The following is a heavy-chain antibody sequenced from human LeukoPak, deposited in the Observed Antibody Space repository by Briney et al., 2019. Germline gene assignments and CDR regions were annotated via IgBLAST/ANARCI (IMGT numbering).Heavy chain of an antibody. CDR2: IWHDGSHK. Sequence: GGSLRLSCAASGFTFSTYGMHWVGQAPGQGLEWVSVIWHDGSHKDYADSVKGRFTISRDNSKNTLYLQMNDLRAEDTAVYYCARGWGSNVYASAFDVWGQGTMVTVSS. D-gene: IGHD3-16*01. CDR1: GFTFSTYG. J-gene: IGHJ3*01. V-gene: IGHV3-33*01. CDR3: ARGWGSNVYASAFDV.